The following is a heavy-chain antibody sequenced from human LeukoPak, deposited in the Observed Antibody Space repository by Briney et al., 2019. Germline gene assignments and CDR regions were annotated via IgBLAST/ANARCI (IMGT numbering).Heavy chain of an antibody. Sequence: ASVKVSCKASGYTFTSYDINWVRQATGQGLEWMGWMNPNSGNTGYAQKFQGRVTMTRDTSTSTAYMELRSLRSDDTAVYYCASPHSGSGWYYYGMDVWGQGTTVTVSS. CDR1: GYTFTSYD. D-gene: IGHD6-19*01. CDR2: MNPNSGNT. CDR3: ASPHSGSGWYYYGMDV. V-gene: IGHV1-8*01. J-gene: IGHJ6*02.